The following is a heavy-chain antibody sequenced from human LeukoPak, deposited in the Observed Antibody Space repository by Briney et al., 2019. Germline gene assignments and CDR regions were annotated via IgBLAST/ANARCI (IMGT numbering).Heavy chain of an antibody. J-gene: IGHJ4*02. V-gene: IGHV1-18*01. D-gene: IGHD3-22*01. Sequence: ASVKVSCKASNNTLSNNGITWVRQAPGQGLEWMGWTSGYNTYTTYAQKLQGRVTMTTDTSTSTVHMELRSLRSDDTAVYYCARGSPPRRNYDSRGYYSYYFDYWGQGTLVTVSS. CDR3: ARGSPPRRNYDSRGYYSYYFDY. CDR2: TSGYNTYT. CDR1: NNTLSNNG.